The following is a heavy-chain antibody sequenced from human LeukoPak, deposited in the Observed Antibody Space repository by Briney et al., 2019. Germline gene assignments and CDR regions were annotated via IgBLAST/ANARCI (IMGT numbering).Heavy chain of an antibody. Sequence: SVNVSCKASGGTFSSYAISWVRQAPGQGLEWMGGIIPIFGTANYAQKFQGRVTITADESTSTAYMELSSLRSEDTAVYYCARDHGGTTDYYYGMDVWGQGTTVTVSS. V-gene: IGHV1-69*13. J-gene: IGHJ6*02. D-gene: IGHD1-7*01. CDR2: IIPIFGTA. CDR3: ARDHGGTTDYYYGMDV. CDR1: GGTFSSYA.